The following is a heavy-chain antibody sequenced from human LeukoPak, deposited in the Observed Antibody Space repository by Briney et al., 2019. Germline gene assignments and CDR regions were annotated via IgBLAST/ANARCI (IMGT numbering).Heavy chain of an antibody. D-gene: IGHD2-21*01. Sequence: PGGSLRLSCAVSGFTFSNYAMSWVRQAPGKGLEWVSAISGGDGNTYYADSVKGRFTISRDNSKNTLYLQMNSLRAEDTAVYYCALGGGGGAAFDIWGQGTMVTVSS. CDR1: GFTFSNYA. CDR3: ALGGGGGAAFDI. V-gene: IGHV3-23*01. J-gene: IGHJ3*02. CDR2: ISGGDGNT.